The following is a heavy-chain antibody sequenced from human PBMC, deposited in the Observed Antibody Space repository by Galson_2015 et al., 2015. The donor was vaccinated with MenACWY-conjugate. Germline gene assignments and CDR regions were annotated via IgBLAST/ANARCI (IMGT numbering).Heavy chain of an antibody. J-gene: IGHJ6*02. D-gene: IGHD1-26*01. V-gene: IGHV1-69*04. CDR2: IIPILGMT. CDR1: GVTLNAYP. CDR3: ARDMGSVGDV. Sequence: SVKVSCKASGVTLNAYPISWVRQAPGEGLEWVGRIIPILGMTNYAQRFQGRVTMTADKSTSTAYMELSSLRSEDTAVYYCARDMGSVGDVWGQGTTVTVSS.